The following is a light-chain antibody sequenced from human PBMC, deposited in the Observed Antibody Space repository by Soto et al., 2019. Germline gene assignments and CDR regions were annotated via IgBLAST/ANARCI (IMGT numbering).Light chain of an antibody. J-gene: IGKJ1*01. Sequence: SQSSKSPSSLSAYVGAKVTITCLASQSISSWLAWYQQMPGKAPKLLIYDASSLHSGVPSRFSGSGSGTEFTLTISSLQPDDFATYYCQQYNTYSWTFGQGTKV. CDR1: QSISSW. V-gene: IGKV1-5*01. CDR3: QQYNTYSWT. CDR2: DAS.